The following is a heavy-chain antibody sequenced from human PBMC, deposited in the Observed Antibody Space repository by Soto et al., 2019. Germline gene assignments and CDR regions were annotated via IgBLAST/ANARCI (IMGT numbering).Heavy chain of an antibody. D-gene: IGHD1-26*01. J-gene: IGHJ6*02. V-gene: IGHV4-30-2*01. Sequence: LFLTCAVSGGSISSGGYSWSWIRQPPGKGLEWIGYIYHSGSTYYNPSLKSRVTISVDRSKNQFSLKLSSVTAADTAVYYCARDVGVWTSYGMDVWGQGTTVTVSS. CDR2: IYHSGST. CDR3: ARDVGVWTSYGMDV. CDR1: GGSISSGGYS.